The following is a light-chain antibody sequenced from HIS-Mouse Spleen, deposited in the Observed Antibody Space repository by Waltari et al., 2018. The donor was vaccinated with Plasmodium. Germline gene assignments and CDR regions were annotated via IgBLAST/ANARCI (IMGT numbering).Light chain of an antibody. J-gene: IGLJ2*01. CDR2: QDS. V-gene: IGLV3-1*01. Sequence: SYELTQPPSVSVSPGKTASITCSGDKLGDKYACWYQQTPGQSPVLVIYQDSKRPSGSPGRVAGSNSVNTATLTISGTQAMDEADYYCQAWDSSTVVFGGGTKLTVL. CDR1: KLGDKY. CDR3: QAWDSSTVV.